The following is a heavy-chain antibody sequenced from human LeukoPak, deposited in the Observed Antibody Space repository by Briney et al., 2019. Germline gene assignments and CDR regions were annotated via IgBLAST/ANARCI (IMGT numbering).Heavy chain of an antibody. V-gene: IGHV1-69*05. Sequence: ASVKVSCKASGGTFSSYAISWVRQAPGQGLEWMGGIIPIFGTANYAQKFQGRVTITTDESTSTAYMELSSLRSEDTAVYYCARISPTTYYYDSSGYGLGAFDIWGQGTMVTVSS. CDR1: GGTFSSYA. CDR2: IIPIFGTA. CDR3: ARISPTTYYYDSSGYGLGAFDI. D-gene: IGHD3-22*01. J-gene: IGHJ3*02.